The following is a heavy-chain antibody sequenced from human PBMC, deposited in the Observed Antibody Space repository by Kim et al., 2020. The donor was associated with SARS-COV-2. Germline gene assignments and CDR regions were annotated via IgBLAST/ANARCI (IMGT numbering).Heavy chain of an antibody. CDR2: ISGSDTRT. J-gene: IGHJ4*02. Sequence: GGSLRLSCVASGFTFNNYAMTWVRQAPGKGLEWVSTISGSDTRTFYAASVKGRFTVSRDNSKNTLFLQMNGLTVDDTAVYYCAVGDRQLYGRLHSWGQGTLVTVSS. V-gene: IGHV3-23*01. D-gene: IGHD2-2*02. CDR3: AVGDRQLYGRLHS. CDR1: GFTFNNYA.